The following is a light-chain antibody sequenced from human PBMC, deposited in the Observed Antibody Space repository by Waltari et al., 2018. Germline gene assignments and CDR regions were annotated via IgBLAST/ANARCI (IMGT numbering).Light chain of an antibody. V-gene: IGLV1-47*01. CDR2: RNN. CDR3: ASWDESHYV. J-gene: IGLJ1*01. CDR1: IPNLGSNY. Sequence: QSVLTQPPSASETPGQRVIISCSGSIPNLGSNYLSWYQQLPGTAPKLLIYRNNQRPSGVPDRFSGSKSGTSAYLAISGLRSEDEGVYYCASWDESHYVFGSGTRVTVV.